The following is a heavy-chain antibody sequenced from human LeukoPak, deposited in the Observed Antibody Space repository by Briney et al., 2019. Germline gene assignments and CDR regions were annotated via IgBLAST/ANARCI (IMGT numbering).Heavy chain of an antibody. CDR2: ITGNGGST. CDR1: GFIFSNYA. D-gene: IGHD3-22*01. CDR3: AKHHDSSGYYEYFAY. Sequence: GGSLRLSCAASGFIFSNYAMSWFRQAPGKGLEGVSTITGNGGSTYYADSVRCRFTISRDNSKNTLSLQMSRLRAEDSATYYCAKHHDSSGYYEYFAYWGQGTLVTVSS. V-gene: IGHV3-23*01. J-gene: IGHJ4*02.